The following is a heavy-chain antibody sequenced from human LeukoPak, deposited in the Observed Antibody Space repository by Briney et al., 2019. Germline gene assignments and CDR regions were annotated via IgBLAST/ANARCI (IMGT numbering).Heavy chain of an antibody. Sequence: GASVKVSCKASGGTFSSYAISWVRQAPGQGLEWMGWINPNSGGTNYAQKFQGRVTMTRDTSISTAYMELSRLRSDDTAVYYCARALGAFDIWGQGTMVTVSS. J-gene: IGHJ3*02. CDR3: ARALGAFDI. V-gene: IGHV1-2*02. CDR1: GGTFSSYA. CDR2: INPNSGGT.